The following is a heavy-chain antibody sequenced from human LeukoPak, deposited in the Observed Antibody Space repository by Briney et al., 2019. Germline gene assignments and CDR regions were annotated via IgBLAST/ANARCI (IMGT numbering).Heavy chain of an antibody. Sequence: SETLSLTCAVYGGSFSGYYWSWIRQPPGKGLEWIGEINHSGSTNYNPSLKSRVTISVDTSKNQFSLKLSSVTAADTAVYYCASPFHNYYGMDVWGQGTTVTVSS. J-gene: IGHJ6*02. V-gene: IGHV4-34*01. CDR3: ASPFHNYYGMDV. CDR1: GGSFSGYY. CDR2: INHSGST.